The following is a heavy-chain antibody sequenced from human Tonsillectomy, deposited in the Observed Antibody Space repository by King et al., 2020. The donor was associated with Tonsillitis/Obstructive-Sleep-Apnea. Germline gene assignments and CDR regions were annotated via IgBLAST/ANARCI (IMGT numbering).Heavy chain of an antibody. CDR1: GGSISSGGYS. Sequence: LQLQESGSGLVKPSQTLSLTCAVSGGSISSGGYSWSWIRQPPGKGLEWIGYIYHSGSTYYNPSLKSRVTISVDRSKNQFSLKLSSVTAADTVVYYCASLAIDFWSDSPFDLWGRGTLVTVSS. CDR2: IYHSGST. J-gene: IGHJ2*01. D-gene: IGHD3-3*01. V-gene: IGHV4-30-2*01. CDR3: ASLAIDFWSDSPFDL.